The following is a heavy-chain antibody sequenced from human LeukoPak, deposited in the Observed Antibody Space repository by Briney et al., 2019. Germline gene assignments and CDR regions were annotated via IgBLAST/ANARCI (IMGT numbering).Heavy chain of an antibody. Sequence: GGSLRLSCAASGFTFSSYAMHWVRQAPGKGLEWVSSISSNSSYIYYADSVKGRFTISRDNAKNSVYLQMNSLRAEDTAVYYCARLRGRRQQLVGPHGNYYYMDVWGKGTTVTVSS. CDR3: ARLRGRRQQLVGPHGNYYYMDV. CDR2: ISSNSSYI. D-gene: IGHD6-13*01. V-gene: IGHV3-21*01. J-gene: IGHJ6*03. CDR1: GFTFSSYA.